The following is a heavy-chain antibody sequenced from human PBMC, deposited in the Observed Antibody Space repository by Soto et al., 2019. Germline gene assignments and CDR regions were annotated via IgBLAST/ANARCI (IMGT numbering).Heavy chain of an antibody. V-gene: IGHV4-30-4*01. CDR1: GASISSAXYF. D-gene: IGHD3-9*01. J-gene: IGHJ5*02. CDR3: ARQRTVYFARPGDWLDP. Sequence: QVQLQESGPGLVKPSQTLSLTCTVSGASISSAXYFWSWIRQPPGQGLEWIGYIYYSGNXXYNPSLESRVTISVDTSKNQFSLKLTSVTAADTAVYYCARQRTVYFARPGDWLDPWGQGTLVTVSS. CDR2: IYYSGNX.